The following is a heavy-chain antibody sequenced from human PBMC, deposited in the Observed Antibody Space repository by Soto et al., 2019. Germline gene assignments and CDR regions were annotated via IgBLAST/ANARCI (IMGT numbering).Heavy chain of an antibody. CDR2: IKSKTDGGTT. Sequence: EVQLVESGGGLVKPGGSLRLSCAASGFTFSNAWMSWVRQAPGKGLEWVGRIKSKTDGGTTDYAAPVKGRFTISRDDSKNTLYLQMNSLRAEDTAVYYCARGHMYYDYAHSYFDYWGQGTLVTVSS. CDR1: GFTFSNAW. V-gene: IGHV3-15*01. J-gene: IGHJ4*02. CDR3: ARGHMYYDYAHSYFDY. D-gene: IGHD3-16*01.